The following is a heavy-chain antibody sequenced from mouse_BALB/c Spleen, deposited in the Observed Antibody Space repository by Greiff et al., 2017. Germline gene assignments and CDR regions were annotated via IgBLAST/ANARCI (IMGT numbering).Heavy chain of an antibody. CDR2: ISDGGSYT. CDR3: GRDDWDF. Sequence: DVMLVESGGGLVKPGGSLKLSCAASGFTFSSYAMSWVRQTPEKRLEWVASISDGGSYTYYPDSVKGRFTMSRDNAKNNLYLQMSSLKSEDTAMYCCGRDDWDFWGQGTSVTVSS. D-gene: IGHD2-13*01. J-gene: IGHJ4*01. V-gene: IGHV5-6-4*01. CDR1: GFTFSSYA.